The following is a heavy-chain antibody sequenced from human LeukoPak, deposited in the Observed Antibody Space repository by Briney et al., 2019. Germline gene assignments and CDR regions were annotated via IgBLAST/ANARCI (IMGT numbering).Heavy chain of an antibody. D-gene: IGHD6-6*01. CDR1: GFTFDTYG. CDR2: ISHDGSDT. CDR3: ARAEYSSSSTYYYYYYYMDV. V-gene: IGHV3-30*03. J-gene: IGHJ6*03. Sequence: GRSLRLSCAASGFTFDTYGMHWVRQAPGKGLEWVAVISHDGSDTYYADSVKGRFTISRDNSKNTVYLQVNSLRAEDTAAYYCARAEYSSSSTYYYYYYYMDVWGKGTTVTVSS.